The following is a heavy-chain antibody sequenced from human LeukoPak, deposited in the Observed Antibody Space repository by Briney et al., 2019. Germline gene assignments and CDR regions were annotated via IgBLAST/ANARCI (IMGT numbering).Heavy chain of an antibody. J-gene: IGHJ1*01. CDR2: ISTYNGNT. Sequence: ASVKVSCEASGYTFTSYGISWVRQAPGQGLEWMGWISTYNGNTNYAQKLQGRVTMTRDTSTSTAYMELRSLRSDDTAVYYCARDLKPYSNGWSGLYFQHWGQGTLVTVSS. CDR1: GYTFTSYG. CDR3: ARDLKPYSNGWSGLYFQH. D-gene: IGHD6-19*01. V-gene: IGHV1-18*01.